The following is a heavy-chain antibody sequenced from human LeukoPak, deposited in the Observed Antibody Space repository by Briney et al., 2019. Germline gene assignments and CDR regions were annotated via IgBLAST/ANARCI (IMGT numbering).Heavy chain of an antibody. CDR1: GITFSGSG. J-gene: IGHJ6*04. D-gene: IGHD2-2*01. CDR3: ARSNRYCSSTSCSMDV. CDR2: INWNGGST. Sequence: GGSLRLSCAASGITFSGSGMSWVRQAPGKGLEWVSGINWNGGSTGYADSVKGRFTISRDNAKNSLYLQMNSLRAEDTALYYCARSNRYCSSTSCSMDVWGKGTTVTVSS. V-gene: IGHV3-20*04.